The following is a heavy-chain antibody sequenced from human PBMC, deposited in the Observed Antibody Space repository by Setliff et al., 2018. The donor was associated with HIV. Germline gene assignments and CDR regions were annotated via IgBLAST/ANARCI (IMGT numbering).Heavy chain of an antibody. CDR3: TTDGSYDILTGPTPGAFDI. CDR2: FDPEDVET. CDR1: GYTLAELS. V-gene: IGHV1-24*01. D-gene: IGHD3-9*01. J-gene: IGHJ3*02. Sequence: ASVKVSCKVSGYTLAELSIHWVRQAPGKGLEWMGGFDPEDVETVYAQKFQGRVTMTEDTSTDTAYMELSSLRSEDTAFYYCTTDGSYDILTGPTPGAFDIWGQGTMVTVS.